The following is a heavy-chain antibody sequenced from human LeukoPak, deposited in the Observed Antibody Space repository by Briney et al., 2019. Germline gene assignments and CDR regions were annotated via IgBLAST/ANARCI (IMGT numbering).Heavy chain of an antibody. CDR3: ARDLGTYYYGIDV. CDR2: ISYDGSNK. J-gene: IGHJ6*02. D-gene: IGHD1-14*01. Sequence: QPGRSLRLSCAASGFTFSSYAMHWVRQAPGKGLEWVAVISYDGSNKYYADSVKGRFTISRDNSKNTLYLQMNSLRAEDTAVYYCARDLGTYYYGIDVWGQGTTVTVSS. V-gene: IGHV3-30-3*01. CDR1: GFTFSSYA.